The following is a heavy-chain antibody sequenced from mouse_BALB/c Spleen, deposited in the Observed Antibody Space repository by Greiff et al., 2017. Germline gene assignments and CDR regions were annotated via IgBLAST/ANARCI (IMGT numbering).Heavy chain of an antibody. CDR2: ISNGGGST. Sequence: EVKLVESGGGLVQPGGSLKLSCAASGFTFSSYTMSWVRQTPEKRLEWVAYISNGGGSTYYPDTVKGRFTISRDNAKNTLYLQMSSLKSEDTAMYYCARREGLGTGTGYYYAMDYWGQGTSVTVSS. D-gene: IGHD4-1*01. V-gene: IGHV5-12-2*01. J-gene: IGHJ4*01. CDR3: ARREGLGTGTGYYYAMDY. CDR1: GFTFSSYT.